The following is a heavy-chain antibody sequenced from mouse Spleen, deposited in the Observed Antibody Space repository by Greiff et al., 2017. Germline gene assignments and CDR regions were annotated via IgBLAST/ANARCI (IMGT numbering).Heavy chain of an antibody. Sequence: EVMLVESGGGLVKPGGSLKLSCAASGFTFSSYAMSWVRQTPEKRLEWVAYISSGGGNTYYPDSVKGRFTISRDNAKNTLYLQMSSLRSEDTALYYCAREGDYVSFAYWGQGTLVTVSA. V-gene: IGHV5-9*01. J-gene: IGHJ3*01. CDR1: GFTFSSYA. CDR2: ISSGGGNT. CDR3: AREGDYVSFAY. D-gene: IGHD2-13*01.